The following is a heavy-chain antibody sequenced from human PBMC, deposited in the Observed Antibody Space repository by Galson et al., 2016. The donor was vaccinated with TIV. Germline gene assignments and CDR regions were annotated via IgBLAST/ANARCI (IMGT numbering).Heavy chain of an antibody. CDR2: IYYSGST. D-gene: IGHD1-26*01. CDR3: ARWANSGSYYDYFQH. Sequence: NIYYSGSTIYNPSLKSRVSISVDTSENQFSLNLNSVTAADTAVYYCARWANSGSYYDYFQHWGQGTLVTVSS. V-gene: IGHV4-31*02. J-gene: IGHJ1*01.